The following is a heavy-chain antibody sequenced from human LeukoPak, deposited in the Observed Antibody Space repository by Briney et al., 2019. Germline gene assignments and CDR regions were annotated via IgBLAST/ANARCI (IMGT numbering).Heavy chain of an antibody. CDR1: GFTFSSYS. CDR2: ISSSSSYI. CDR3: ARAALAARVFFDY. D-gene: IGHD6-6*01. J-gene: IGHJ4*02. Sequence: PGGSLRLSCAASGFTFSSYSMNWVRQAPGKGLEWASSISSSSSYIYYADSVKGRFTISRDNAKNSLYLQMNSLRGKDTAVYYCARAALAARVFFDYWGQGTLVTVSS. V-gene: IGHV3-21*01.